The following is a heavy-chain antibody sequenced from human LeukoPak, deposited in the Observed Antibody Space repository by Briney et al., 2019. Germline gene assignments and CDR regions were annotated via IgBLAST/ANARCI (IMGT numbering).Heavy chain of an antibody. D-gene: IGHD6-19*01. CDR1: GGSISSYY. CDR2: IYYSGST. J-gene: IGHJ4*02. V-gene: IGHV4-59*08. Sequence: ASETLSLTCTVSGGSISSYYWSWIRQPPGKGLGWIGYIYYSGSTNYNPSLKSRVTISVDTSKNQFSLKLSSVTAADTAVYYCASDRTFSSGWYGRIDYWGQGTLVTVSS. CDR3: ASDRTFSSGWYGRIDY.